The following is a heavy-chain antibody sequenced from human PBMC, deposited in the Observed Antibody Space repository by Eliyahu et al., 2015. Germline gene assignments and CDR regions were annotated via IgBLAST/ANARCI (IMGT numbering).Heavy chain of an antibody. CDR2: INHSGST. CDR3: ASVRVAGQHLSAYYGMDV. D-gene: IGHD1-1*01. Sequence: QVQLQQWGAGLLKPSETLSLTCAVYGXSFSGYYWSWIRQPPGKGLEWIGEINHSGSTNYNPSLKSRVTISVDTSKNQFSLKLSSVTAADTAVYYCASVRVAGQHLSAYYGMDVWGQGTTVTVSS. V-gene: IGHV4-34*01. J-gene: IGHJ6*02. CDR1: GXSFSGYY.